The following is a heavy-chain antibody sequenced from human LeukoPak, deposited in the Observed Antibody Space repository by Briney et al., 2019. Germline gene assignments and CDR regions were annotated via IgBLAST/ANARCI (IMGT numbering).Heavy chain of an antibody. D-gene: IGHD3-22*01. Sequence: GRSLRLSCTASGFTFGDYAMSWVRQAPGKGLEWVGFIRSKAYGGTTEYAASVKGRFTISRDDSKSIAYLQMNSLKTEDTAVYYRTRGSPPYYYDSSGYFESWGQGTLVTVSS. J-gene: IGHJ4*02. CDR3: TRGSPPYYYDSSGYFES. CDR1: GFTFGDYA. CDR2: IRSKAYGGTT. V-gene: IGHV3-49*04.